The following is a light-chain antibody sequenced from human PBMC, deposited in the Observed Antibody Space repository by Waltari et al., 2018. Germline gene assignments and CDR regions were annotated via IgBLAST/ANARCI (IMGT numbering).Light chain of an antibody. CDR3: SSYTSSSTLYV. V-gene: IGLV2-14*03. Sequence: QSALTQPASVSGSPGQSNTIPCTGTSSDVGGYNYVSSYQQHTGKAPKLMIYDVSNRPSGCSNRFSGSKSGNTASLTISGLQAEDEADYYCSSYTSSSTLYVFGTGTKVTVL. CDR1: SSDVGGYNY. CDR2: DVS. J-gene: IGLJ1*01.